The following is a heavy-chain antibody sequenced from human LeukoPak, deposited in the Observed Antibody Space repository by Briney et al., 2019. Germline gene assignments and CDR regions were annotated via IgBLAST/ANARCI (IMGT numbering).Heavy chain of an antibody. CDR2: ISSSGSTI. D-gene: IGHD6-13*01. V-gene: IGHV3-48*03. CDR3: ARDAAAAGTGDWFDP. J-gene: IGHJ5*02. Sequence: GGSLRLSCAASGFTFSSYEMNWVRQAPGKGLEGVSYISSSGSTIYYADSVKGRFTISRDNAKNSLYLQMNSMRAEDPAVYYCARDAAAAGTGDWFDPSGQGTLLTVSS. CDR1: GFTFSSYE.